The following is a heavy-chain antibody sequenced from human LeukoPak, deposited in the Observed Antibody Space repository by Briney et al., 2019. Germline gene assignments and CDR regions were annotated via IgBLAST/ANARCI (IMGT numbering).Heavy chain of an antibody. CDR3: ARNGGGLAAAGNFDY. V-gene: IGHV4-59*01. J-gene: IGHJ4*02. Sequence: SETLSPTCTVSGGSISSYYWSWIRQPPGKGLEWIGYIYYSGSTNYNPSLKSRVTISVDTSKNQFSLKLSSVTAADTAVYYCARNGGGLAAAGNFDYWGQGTLVTVSS. D-gene: IGHD6-13*01. CDR1: GGSISSYY. CDR2: IYYSGST.